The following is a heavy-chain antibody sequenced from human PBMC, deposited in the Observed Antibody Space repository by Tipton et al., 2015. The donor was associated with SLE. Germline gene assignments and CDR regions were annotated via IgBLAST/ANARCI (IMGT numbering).Heavy chain of an antibody. CDR2: ISGSGGST. CDR1: GFTFSSYA. Sequence: SLRLSCAASGFTFSSYAMSWVRQAPGKGLEWVSAISGSGGSTYYADSVKGRFTISRDNAKNSLYLQMNSLRAEDTALYYCARAVAGRFDYWGQGTLVTVSS. V-gene: IGHV3-23*01. D-gene: IGHD6-19*01. J-gene: IGHJ4*02. CDR3: ARAVAGRFDY.